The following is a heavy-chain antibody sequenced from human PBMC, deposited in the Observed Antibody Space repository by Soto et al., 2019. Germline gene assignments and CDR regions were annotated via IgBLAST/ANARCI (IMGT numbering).Heavy chain of an antibody. V-gene: IGHV1-69*13. CDR2: IIPIFGTA. Sequence: SVKVSCKASGGTFSSYAISWVRQAPGQGLEWMGGIIPIFGTANYAQKFQGRVTITADESTSTAYMELSSLRSEDTAVYYCASAGYNYGDRPRRLSRGPYDYWGQGTLVTVAS. D-gene: IGHD5-18*01. CDR1: GGTFSSYA. J-gene: IGHJ4*02. CDR3: ASAGYNYGDRPRRLSRGPYDY.